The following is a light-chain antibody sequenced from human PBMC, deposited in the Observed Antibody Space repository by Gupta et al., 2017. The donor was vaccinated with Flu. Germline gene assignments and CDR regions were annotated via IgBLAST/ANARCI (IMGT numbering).Light chain of an antibody. CDR3: QQYGSSPQYS. CDR2: GAS. CDR1: QSVSSSY. Sequence: EIVLTQSPGTLSLSPGERATLSCRASQSVSSSYLAWYQQKPGQAPRLLIYGASSRDTGIPDRFSGSGSGTDFTLTISRREPEDFAVYYCQQYGSSPQYSFGQGTKLEIK. V-gene: IGKV3-20*01. J-gene: IGKJ2*03.